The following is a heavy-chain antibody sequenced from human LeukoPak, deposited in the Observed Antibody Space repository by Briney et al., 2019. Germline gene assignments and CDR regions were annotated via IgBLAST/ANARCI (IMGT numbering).Heavy chain of an antibody. V-gene: IGHV4-38-2*01. J-gene: IGHJ5*02. Sequence: SETLSLTCGVSGYSITNGYYWAWIRQPPGKGLEWIGSSYHSGSTNYNPSLKSRVTISVDTSKNQFSLKLSSVTAADTAVYYCARAAGYSYGTGDWFDLWGQGTLVTVSS. CDR1: GYSITNGYY. CDR3: ARAAGYSYGTGDWFDL. D-gene: IGHD5-18*01. CDR2: SYHSGST.